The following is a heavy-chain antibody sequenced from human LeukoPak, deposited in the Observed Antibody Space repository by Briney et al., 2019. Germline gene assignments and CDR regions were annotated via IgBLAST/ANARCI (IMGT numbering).Heavy chain of an antibody. Sequence: SETLSLTCSVSDDSITMYFWTWIRQPPGKGLEWIGYVDHTGSTNFNPSLNGRVSISRDTTNNLFSLRLRSVTAADTAVYFCARGRVSSSTWYSTYYYYFYMDVWGKGTTVTVSS. CDR2: VDHTGST. CDR1: DDSITMYF. CDR3: ARGRVSSSTWYSTYYYYFYMDV. V-gene: IGHV4-59*01. J-gene: IGHJ6*03. D-gene: IGHD1-1*01.